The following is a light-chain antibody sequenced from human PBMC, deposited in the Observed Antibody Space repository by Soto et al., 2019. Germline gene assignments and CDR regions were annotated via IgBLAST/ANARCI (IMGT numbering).Light chain of an antibody. CDR1: QSISSW. J-gene: IGKJ4*01. V-gene: IGKV1-5*03. Sequence: DIPMTQSPSTLSASVGDRVTITCRASQSISSWLAWYQQKPGKAPKLLIYKASSLESGVPSRFSGSGSGTEFTLTISSRQPDDFATYYCQQYNRYSPLTFGGGTKVEIK. CDR2: KAS. CDR3: QQYNRYSPLT.